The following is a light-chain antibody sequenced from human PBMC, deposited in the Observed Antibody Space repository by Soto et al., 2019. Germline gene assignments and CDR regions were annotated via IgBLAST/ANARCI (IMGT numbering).Light chain of an antibody. J-gene: IGKJ3*01. V-gene: IGKV3-15*01. CDR3: QQYNDWSYT. Sequence: EVVMTQTPATLSVSPGERATLSCRASQRVSGNLAWYQQKPCQAPRLLIYAASTRATGIPVRFSASGSGTEFSITVSSLLAEDLAVYYCQQYNDWSYTFGPGTKLEI. CDR2: AAS. CDR1: QRVSGN.